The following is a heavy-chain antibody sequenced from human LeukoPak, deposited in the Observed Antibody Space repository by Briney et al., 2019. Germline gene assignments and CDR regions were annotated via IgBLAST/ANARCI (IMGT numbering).Heavy chain of an antibody. V-gene: IGHV4-59*08. D-gene: IGHD6-6*01. CDR2: IYYSGST. CDR3: ARLAQYSSSSQFDY. J-gene: IGHJ4*02. Sequence: SETLSLTCTVSGGSISSYYWSWIRQPPGKGLEWIGYIYYSGSTNYNPSLKSRVTISVDTSKNQFSLKLSSVTAADTAVYYCARLAQYSSSSQFDYWGQGTLVTVSS. CDR1: GGSISSYY.